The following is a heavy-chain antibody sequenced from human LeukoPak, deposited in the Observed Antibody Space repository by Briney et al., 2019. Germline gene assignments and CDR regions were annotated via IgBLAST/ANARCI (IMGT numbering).Heavy chain of an antibody. CDR3: ATGGSYYGSGSYYNFDY. Sequence: PSETLSLTCAVYGGSFSGYYWSWIRQPPGKGLEWIGEINHSGSTNYNPSLKSRVTISVDTSKNQFSLKLSSVTAADTAVCYCATGGSYYGSGSYYNFDYWGQGTLVTVSS. CDR2: INHSGST. J-gene: IGHJ4*02. D-gene: IGHD3-10*01. V-gene: IGHV4-34*01. CDR1: GGSFSGYY.